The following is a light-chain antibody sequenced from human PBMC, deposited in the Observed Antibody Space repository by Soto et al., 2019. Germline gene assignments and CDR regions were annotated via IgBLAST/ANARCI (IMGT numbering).Light chain of an antibody. Sequence: QSALTQPASVSESPGQSITISCTGTSSDIGTYNSVSWYQHHPGKAPKLIIHEVSNRPSGVSNRFSGSKSGNTASLTISGLQTEDEADYYCSSYLSTSALGFGGGTKVTVL. J-gene: IGLJ3*02. CDR1: SSDIGTYNS. CDR3: SSYLSTSALG. CDR2: EVS. V-gene: IGLV2-14*01.